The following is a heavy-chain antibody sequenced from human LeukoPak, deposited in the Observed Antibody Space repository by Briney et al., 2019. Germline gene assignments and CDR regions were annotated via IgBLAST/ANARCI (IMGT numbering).Heavy chain of an antibody. D-gene: IGHD5-18*01. CDR3: ARTNTAMVNDAFDI. V-gene: IGHV5-51*01. CDR2: IYPGDSDI. CDR1: GYSFANYW. Sequence: GESLKISCKGSGYSFANYWIAWVRQMPGKGLEWMGIIYPGDSDIRYSPSFQGQVTISADKSISTAYLQWSSLKASDTAMYYCARTNTAMVNDAFDIWGQGTMVTVSS. J-gene: IGHJ3*02.